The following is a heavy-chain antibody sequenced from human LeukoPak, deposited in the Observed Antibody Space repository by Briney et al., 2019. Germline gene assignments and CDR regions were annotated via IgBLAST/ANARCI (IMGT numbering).Heavy chain of an antibody. D-gene: IGHD3-9*01. CDR3: ARDGKDVLRYFDWLLEIDY. CDR2: IYYSGST. Sequence: TFSSYAMSWVRQPPGKGLEWIGSIYYSGSTYYNPSLKSRVTISVDTSKNQFSLKLSSVTAADTAVYYCARDGKDVLRYFDWLLEIDYWGQGTLVTVSS. J-gene: IGHJ4*02. V-gene: IGHV4-39*07. CDR1: TFSSYA.